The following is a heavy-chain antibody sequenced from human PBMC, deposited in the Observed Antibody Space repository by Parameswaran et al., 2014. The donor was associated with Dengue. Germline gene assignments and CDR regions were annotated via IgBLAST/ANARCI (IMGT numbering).Heavy chain of an antibody. J-gene: IGHJ5*02. CDR3: ARPREPKGVRRVYQPRGNWFDP. Sequence: VRQAPGKGLEWIGEINHSGSTNYNPSLKSRVTISVDTSKNQFSLKLSSVTAADTAVYYCARPREPKGVRRVYQPRGNWFDPWGQGTLVTVSS. D-gene: IGHD6-13*01. CDR2: INHSGST. V-gene: IGHV4-34*01.